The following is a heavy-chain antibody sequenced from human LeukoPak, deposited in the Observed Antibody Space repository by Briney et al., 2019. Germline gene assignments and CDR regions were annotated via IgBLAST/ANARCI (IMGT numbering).Heavy chain of an antibody. V-gene: IGHV1-69*04. J-gene: IGHJ4*02. Sequence: SVKVSCKASGGTFSSYAISWVRQAPGQGLEWMGRIIPILGIANYAQKFRGRVTITADKSTSTAYMELSSLRSEDTAVYYCASGAPGSYYSTPFDYWGQGTLVTVSS. CDR2: IIPILGIA. CDR1: GGTFSSYA. CDR3: ASGAPGSYYSTPFDY. D-gene: IGHD1-26*01.